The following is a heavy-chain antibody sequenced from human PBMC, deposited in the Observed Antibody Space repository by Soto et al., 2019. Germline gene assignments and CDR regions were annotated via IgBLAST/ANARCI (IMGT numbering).Heavy chain of an antibody. CDR2: ISGSGGST. J-gene: IGHJ4*02. D-gene: IGHD5-18*01. V-gene: IGHV3-23*01. CDR3: AKEGGGYSYGYGGN. Sequence: EVQLLESGGGLVQPGGSLRLSCAASGFTFSSYAMSWVRQAPGKGLEWVSAISGSGGSTYYADSVKGRFTISRDNSKNTLYLQMNSLRAEEAAVYYCAKEGGGYSYGYGGNWGQGTLVTVSS. CDR1: GFTFSSYA.